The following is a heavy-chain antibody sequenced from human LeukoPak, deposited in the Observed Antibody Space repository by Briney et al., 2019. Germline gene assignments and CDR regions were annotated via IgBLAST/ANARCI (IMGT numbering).Heavy chain of an antibody. Sequence: GGSLRLSCAASGFTVSSNYMSWVRQPPGKGLEWVSVIYSGGTTFYADSAKGRFTISRDNSRNTLYLQMNSLRADDTAVYYCTKLKGWYGDGYFDYWGQGIVVTVSS. CDR2: IYSGGTT. J-gene: IGHJ4*02. CDR3: TKLKGWYGDGYFDY. V-gene: IGHV3-53*01. CDR1: GFTVSSNY. D-gene: IGHD6-19*01.